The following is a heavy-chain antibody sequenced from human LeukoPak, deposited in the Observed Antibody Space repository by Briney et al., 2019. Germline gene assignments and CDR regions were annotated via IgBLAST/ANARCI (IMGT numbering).Heavy chain of an antibody. J-gene: IGHJ5*02. Sequence: PSETLSLTCAVSGGSFSGHYWNWIRQPPGKGLEWIGEINHGGSTNYNPSLKSRVTISVDTSQKQFSLRLSSVTAADTAVYYCARDEAVYNWNRPINNWFDPWGQGTLVTVSS. V-gene: IGHV4-34*01. CDR3: ARDEAVYNWNRPINNWFDP. CDR2: INHGGST. D-gene: IGHD1/OR15-1a*01. CDR1: GGSFSGHY.